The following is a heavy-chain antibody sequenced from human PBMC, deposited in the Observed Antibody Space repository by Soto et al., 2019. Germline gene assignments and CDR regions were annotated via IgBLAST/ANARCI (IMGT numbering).Heavy chain of an antibody. CDR1: GYTFTTYY. CDR3: ARDHCSSYTCYIRNWFDP. V-gene: IGHV1-46*01. CDR2: INPSNGSI. J-gene: IGHJ5*02. Sequence: QVQLVQSGAEVKKPGASVKVSCKASGYTFTTYYMHWVRQAPGQGPEWMGIINPSNGSITYAQKFQGRVTMTRDTSTSTFYIELSSLRSDDSAMYYCARDHCSSYTCYIRNWFDPWGQGTLVTVSS. D-gene: IGHD2-2*01.